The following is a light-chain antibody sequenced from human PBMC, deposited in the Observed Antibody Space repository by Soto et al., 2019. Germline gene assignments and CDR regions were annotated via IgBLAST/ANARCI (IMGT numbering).Light chain of an antibody. CDR3: QVWDTSSDRGV. J-gene: IGLJ2*01. CDR1: NIGSKN. Sequence: SYELTQPPSLSVAPGSTARITCGGNNIGSKNVHWYQQRSGQAPVLVIYNDDARPSGIPERFSGSNSGNTATLTISRVEAGDEADYYCQVWDTSSDRGVFGGGTKLTVL. V-gene: IGLV3-21*04. CDR2: NDD.